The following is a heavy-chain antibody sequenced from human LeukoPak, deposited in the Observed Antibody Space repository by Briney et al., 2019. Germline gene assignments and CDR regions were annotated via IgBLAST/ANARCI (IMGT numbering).Heavy chain of an antibody. CDR1: GYTFTGYY. D-gene: IGHD5-18*01. CDR3: ARRDRYGYSYGN. V-gene: IGHV1-2*02. Sequence: ASVKVSCKASGYTFTGYYMHWVRQAPGQGLEWMGWINPNSGGTNYAQNFQGRVTMTRDTSISTAYMELSRLRSDDTAMYYCARRDRYGYSYGNWGQGTLVTVSS. CDR2: INPNSGGT. J-gene: IGHJ4*02.